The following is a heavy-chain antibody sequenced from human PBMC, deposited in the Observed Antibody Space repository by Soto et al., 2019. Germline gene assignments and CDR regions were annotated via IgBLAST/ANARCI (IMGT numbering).Heavy chain of an antibody. J-gene: IGHJ5*02. D-gene: IGHD5-12*01. CDR1: GGSISSGGYY. Sequence: SETLSLTCAVSGGSISSGGYYWSWIRQPPGKGLEWIGFIYYSGSTNYNPSLKSRVTLSVDTSKNQFSLKLSSVTAADTAVYYCAREDGYDYWFDPWGQGTLVTVSS. CDR3: AREDGYDYWFDP. CDR2: IYYSGST. V-gene: IGHV4-61*08.